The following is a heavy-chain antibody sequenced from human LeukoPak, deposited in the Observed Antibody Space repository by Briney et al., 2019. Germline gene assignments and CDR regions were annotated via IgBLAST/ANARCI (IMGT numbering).Heavy chain of an antibody. J-gene: IGHJ4*02. CDR1: GGSLRSYY. D-gene: IGHD6-19*01. Sequence: SETLSLTCTLSGGSLRSYYWTCIRQPPGKGLEYIGYVYYSGSTNYNPSLKSRVTISVDTSKNQFSLRLSSVTAADTAMYFCARAHSSGWDFDYWGQGTLVTVSS. V-gene: IGHV4-59*01. CDR2: VYYSGST. CDR3: ARAHSSGWDFDY.